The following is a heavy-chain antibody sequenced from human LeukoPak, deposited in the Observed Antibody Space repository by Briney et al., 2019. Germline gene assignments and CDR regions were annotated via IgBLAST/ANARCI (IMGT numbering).Heavy chain of an antibody. CDR3: ARDGEAYGWNYAFDY. Sequence: GGSLRLSCAASGFTFSSYGMHWVRQAPGKGLEWVAFIRYDGSNKYYADSVKGRFTISRDNAKNSLYLQMNSLRAEDTAVYYCARDGEAYGWNYAFDYWGQGTLVTVSS. CDR2: IRYDGSNK. V-gene: IGHV3-30*02. D-gene: IGHD1-7*01. J-gene: IGHJ4*02. CDR1: GFTFSSYG.